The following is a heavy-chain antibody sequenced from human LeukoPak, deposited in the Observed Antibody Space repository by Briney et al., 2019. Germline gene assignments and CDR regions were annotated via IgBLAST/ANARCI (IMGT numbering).Heavy chain of an antibody. V-gene: IGHV3-23*01. CDR3: AKVPGYSSSWRFDY. CDR2: ISGGGRST. D-gene: IGHD6-13*01. CDR1: GFTFSSYA. Sequence: HSGGSLRLSCAASGFTFSSYAMSWVRQAPGKGLEWVSAISGGGRSTYYPDSVKGRFTISRDNSKNTLFLQMNSLRAEDTAVYYCAKVPGYSSSWRFDYWGQGTLVTVSS. J-gene: IGHJ4*02.